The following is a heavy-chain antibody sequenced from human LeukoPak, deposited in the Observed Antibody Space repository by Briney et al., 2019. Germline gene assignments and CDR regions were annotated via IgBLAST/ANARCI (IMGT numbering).Heavy chain of an antibody. J-gene: IGHJ6*02. CDR2: IGTAGDT. Sequence: GGSLRLSCAASGFTFSSYDMHWVRQATGKGLEWVSAIGTAGDTYYPGSVKGRFTISRENAKNSLYLQMNSLRAGDTAVYYCARADSGYDFYGMDVWGQGTTVTVSS. V-gene: IGHV3-13*01. D-gene: IGHD5-12*01. CDR3: ARADSGYDFYGMDV. CDR1: GFTFSSYD.